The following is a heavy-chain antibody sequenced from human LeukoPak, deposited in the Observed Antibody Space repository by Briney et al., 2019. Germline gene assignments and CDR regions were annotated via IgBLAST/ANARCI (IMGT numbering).Heavy chain of an antibody. CDR3: AKDGVWYSSGQLYFDC. CDR1: GFTFSSYA. V-gene: IGHV3-23*01. CDR2: ISYSGDST. D-gene: IGHD6-19*01. Sequence: GGSLRLSCAASGFTFSSYAMTWVRQAPGKGLEWVSAISYSGDSTYYADSVKGRFTISRDNSKNTLYLQMRSLRAEDTAVYFFAKDGVWYSSGQLYFDCWGQGSLVTVSS. J-gene: IGHJ4*02.